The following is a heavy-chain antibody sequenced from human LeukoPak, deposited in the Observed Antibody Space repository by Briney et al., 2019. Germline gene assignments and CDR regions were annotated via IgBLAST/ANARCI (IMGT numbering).Heavy chain of an antibody. CDR3: AGNNYYDSSAGVGY. D-gene: IGHD3-22*01. Sequence: GGSLRLSCAASGFTFSSYEMNWVRQAPGKGLEWVSYISSSGSTMYYADSVKGRFTISRDNAKNSLYLQMNSLRAEDTAVYYCAGNNYYDSSAGVGYWGQGTLVTVSS. J-gene: IGHJ4*02. CDR1: GFTFSSYE. CDR2: ISSSGSTM. V-gene: IGHV3-48*03.